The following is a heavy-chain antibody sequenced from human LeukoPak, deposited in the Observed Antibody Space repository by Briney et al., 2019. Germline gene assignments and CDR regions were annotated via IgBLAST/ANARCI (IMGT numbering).Heavy chain of an antibody. CDR1: GFSFKDAW. D-gene: IGHD5-12*01. V-gene: IGHV3-15*01. CDR3: TRIRGYSAYDFNY. J-gene: IGHJ4*02. Sequence: GGSLRLSCAASGFSFKDAWMSWARQAPGKGLEWVGRIKSKTDGVTTDYAAPVKGRFTISRDDSKNTLYLQLNSLKTEDTALYYCTRIRGYSAYDFNYWGQGTLVTVSS. CDR2: IKSKTDGVTT.